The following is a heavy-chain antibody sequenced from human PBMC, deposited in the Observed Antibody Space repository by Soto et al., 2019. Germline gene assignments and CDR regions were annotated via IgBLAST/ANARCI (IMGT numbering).Heavy chain of an antibody. J-gene: IGHJ4*02. CDR2: IYWDEDK. Sequence: QITLKESGPTLVKPTKTLTLTCTFSGVSLSTHTVGVAWIRQPPGKALEWLALIYWDEDKRYSPSLKSRLTITHDTSKIQVVLTMTNMDPVYTSTYYCARIVPFDYRGYNFEFWGQGILGTVSS. CDR3: ARIVPFDYRGYNFEF. CDR1: GVSLSTHTVG. V-gene: IGHV2-5*02. D-gene: IGHD3-9*01.